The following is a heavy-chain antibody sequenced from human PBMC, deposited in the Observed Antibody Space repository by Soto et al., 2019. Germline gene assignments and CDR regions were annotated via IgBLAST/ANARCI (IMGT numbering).Heavy chain of an antibody. Sequence: PSETLSLTCGISGGSFGTYYSAWIRQPPGKGLEWIGGIYHTGGTIYNPSLKSRVIISLDISKNQFSLKLASVTAADTAMYYCARASTVWLQSPAPLGHWGQGMLVTVSS. CDR2: IYHTGGT. CDR3: ARASTVWLQSPAPLGH. D-gene: IGHD3-16*01. J-gene: IGHJ4*02. V-gene: IGHV4-34*01. CDR1: GGSFGTYY.